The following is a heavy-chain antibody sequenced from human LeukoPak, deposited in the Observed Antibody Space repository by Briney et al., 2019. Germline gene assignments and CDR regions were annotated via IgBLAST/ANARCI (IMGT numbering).Heavy chain of an antibody. D-gene: IGHD2-2*01. CDR3: ARDTCSSTSRYIDY. CDR2: INPNSGGT. Sequence: ASVKVSCKASGYTFTGYYMHWVRQAPGQGLEWMGWINPNSGGTNNAQKFQGRVTMTRDTSISTAYMELSRLGSDDTAVYYCARDTCSSTSRYIDYWGPGTLVTVSS. V-gene: IGHV1-2*02. CDR1: GYTFTGYY. J-gene: IGHJ4*02.